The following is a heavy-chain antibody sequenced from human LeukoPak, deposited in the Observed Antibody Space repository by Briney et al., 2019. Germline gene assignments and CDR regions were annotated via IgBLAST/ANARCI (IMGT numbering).Heavy chain of an antibody. CDR2: IRYDGSNK. J-gene: IGHJ4*02. Sequence: GGSLRLSCAASGFTFSSYGMHWVRQAPGKGLEWVAFIRYDGSNKYYADSVKGRFAISRDNSKNTLYLQMNSLRAEDTAVYYCATPTYYYGSGSYYNPLDYWGQGTLVTVSS. D-gene: IGHD3-10*01. CDR3: ATPTYYYGSGSYYNPLDY. V-gene: IGHV3-30*02. CDR1: GFTFSSYG.